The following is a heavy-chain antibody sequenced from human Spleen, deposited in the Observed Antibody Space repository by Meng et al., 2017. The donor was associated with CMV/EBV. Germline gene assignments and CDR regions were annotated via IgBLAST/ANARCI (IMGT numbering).Heavy chain of an antibody. Sequence: GGSLRLSCAASGFTFSSYAMHWVRQAPGKGLEWVAVISYDGSNKYYADSVQSRFTISRDNSKNTLYLQMNSLRAEDTAVYYCARDPDCSSTSCYGDYWGQGTLVTVSS. V-gene: IGHV3-30-3*01. CDR3: ARDPDCSSTSCYGDY. CDR2: ISYDGSNK. CDR1: GFTFSSYA. J-gene: IGHJ4*02. D-gene: IGHD2-2*01.